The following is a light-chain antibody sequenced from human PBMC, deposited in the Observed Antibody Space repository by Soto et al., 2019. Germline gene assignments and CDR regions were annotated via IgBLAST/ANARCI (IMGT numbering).Light chain of an antibody. J-gene: IGKJ5*01. Sequence: DIQMTQSPSSLSASVGDRVTITCRASQTISDSLNWYQQRPGKAPNLLIYGSNSLQSGVPPRFSGSGSGTDFTLTISSLQPEDFATYYCQQTYSIPITFGQGTRPDNK. CDR2: GSN. CDR3: QQTYSIPIT. V-gene: IGKV1-39*01. CDR1: QTISDS.